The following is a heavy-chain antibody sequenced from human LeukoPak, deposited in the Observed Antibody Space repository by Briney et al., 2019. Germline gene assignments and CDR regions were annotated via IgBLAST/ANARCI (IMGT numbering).Heavy chain of an antibody. D-gene: IGHD4-11*01. V-gene: IGHV3-33*06. CDR3: AKDAQRGFDYSNSPEY. J-gene: IGHJ4*02. CDR1: GFIFSHYG. Sequence: PGGSLRLSCAASGFIFSHYGMHWVRQAPGKGLEWVAVICHDGSSKYYADSVKGRFTISRDNSENTVYLQMNSLRAEHTAVYYCAKDAQRGFDYSNSPEYWGQGDLVTASP. CDR2: ICHDGSSK.